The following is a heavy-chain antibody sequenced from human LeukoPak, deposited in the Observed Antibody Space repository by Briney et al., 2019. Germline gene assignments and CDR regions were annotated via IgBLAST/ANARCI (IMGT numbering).Heavy chain of an antibody. J-gene: IGHJ4*02. D-gene: IGHD2-15*01. CDR3: AREQCSGGSCPFDY. CDR2: IIPIFGTA. Sequence: SVKVSCKASGGTFSSYAISWVRQAPGQGLGWMGGIIPIFGTANYAQKFQGRVTITADESTSTAYMELSSLRSEDTAVYYCAREQCSGGSCPFDYWGQGTLVTVSS. V-gene: IGHV1-69*13. CDR1: GGTFSSYA.